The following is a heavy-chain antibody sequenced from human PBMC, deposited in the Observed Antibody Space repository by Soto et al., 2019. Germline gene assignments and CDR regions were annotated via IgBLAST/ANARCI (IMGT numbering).Heavy chain of an antibody. CDR2: IYYSGST. J-gene: IGHJ4*02. V-gene: IGHV4-39*07. D-gene: IGHD5-12*01. CDR1: GDSISSAGYY. CDR3: AAGGGLPRYY. Sequence: SETLSLTCTVSGDSISSAGYYWGCLRQPPGKGLEWIGTIYYSGSTYYNPSLKSRVTISVDRSRNQFSLKLSSVTAADTAVYYCAAGGGLPRYYWGQGTLVTSPQ.